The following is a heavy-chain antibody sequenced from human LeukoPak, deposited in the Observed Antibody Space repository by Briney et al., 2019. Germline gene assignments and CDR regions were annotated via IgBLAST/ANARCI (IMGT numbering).Heavy chain of an antibody. Sequence: SWETLSLTCTVSGGSISSGDYYWSWIRQPPGKGLECIVYIYYSGSTYYNPSLKSRVTISVDTSKDQFSLKLSSVTAADTAVYYCARDLYYYDSSGYYSNWFDPWGQGTLVTVSS. CDR2: IYYSGST. V-gene: IGHV4-30-4*01. D-gene: IGHD3-22*01. CDR1: GGSISSGDYY. CDR3: ARDLYYYDSSGYYSNWFDP. J-gene: IGHJ5*02.